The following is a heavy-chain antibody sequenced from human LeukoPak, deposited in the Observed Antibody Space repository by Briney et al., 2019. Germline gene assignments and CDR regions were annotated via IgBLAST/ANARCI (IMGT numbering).Heavy chain of an antibody. CDR2: ISSSGSTI. CDR1: GFTFTNYA. Sequence: GALRLSCAASGFTFTNYAMGWVRQAPGKGLEGVSYISSSGSTIYYADSVKGRFTISRDNAKNSLYLQMNSLRAEDTAVYYCASVSYSSSWSPFDYWGQGTLVTVSS. D-gene: IGHD6-13*01. V-gene: IGHV3-48*04. J-gene: IGHJ4*02. CDR3: ASVSYSSSWSPFDY.